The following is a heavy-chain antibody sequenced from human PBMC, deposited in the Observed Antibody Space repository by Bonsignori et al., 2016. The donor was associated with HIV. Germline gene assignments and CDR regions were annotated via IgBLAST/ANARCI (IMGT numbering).Heavy chain of an antibody. D-gene: IGHD1-26*01. CDR3: ASVSGSRTFDY. V-gene: IGHV3-30-3*01. Sequence: VRQAPGKGLEWVAVISYDGSNKYYADSVKGRFTISRDNSKNTLYLQMNSLRAEDTAVYYCASVSGSRTFDYWGQGTLVTVSS. CDR2: ISYDGSNK. J-gene: IGHJ4*02.